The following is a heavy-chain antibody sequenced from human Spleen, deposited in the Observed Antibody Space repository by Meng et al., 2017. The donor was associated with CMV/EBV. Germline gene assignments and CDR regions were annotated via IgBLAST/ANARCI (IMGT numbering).Heavy chain of an antibody. CDR1: GGFSSSGVSF. V-gene: IGHV4-31*02. Sequence: VSGGFSSSGVSFWRWTRQHPGKGLEWIGYISFSGSTYYNPSLKSRVSILLDTSENQFSLNLRSVTAADTAVYYCARALFPSTGFDPWGQGTLVTVSS. D-gene: IGHD2-2*01. CDR2: ISFSGST. CDR3: ARALFPSTGFDP. J-gene: IGHJ5*02.